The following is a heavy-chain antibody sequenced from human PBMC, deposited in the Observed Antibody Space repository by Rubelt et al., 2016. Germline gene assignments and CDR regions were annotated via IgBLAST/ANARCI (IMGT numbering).Heavy chain of an antibody. Sequence: SYDGSNKYYADSVKGRFTISRDNSKNTLYLQMNSLRAEDTAVYYCARGELVFDYWGQGTLVTVSS. D-gene: IGHD6-13*01. J-gene: IGHJ4*02. CDR3: ARGELVFDY. V-gene: IGHV3-33*05. CDR2: SYDGSNK.